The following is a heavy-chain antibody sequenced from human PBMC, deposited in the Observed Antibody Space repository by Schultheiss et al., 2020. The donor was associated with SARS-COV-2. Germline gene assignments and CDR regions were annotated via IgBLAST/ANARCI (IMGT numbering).Heavy chain of an antibody. CDR1: GGSFSGYY. Sequence: SETLSLTCAVYGGSFSGYYWSWIRQPPGKGLEWIGEINHGGSTNYNPSLKSRVIISVDTSKNQFSLKLSSVTAADTAVYYCARGGRCSSTSCHQPLGYYGMDVWGPGATVTVSS. J-gene: IGHJ6*02. CDR2: INHGGST. V-gene: IGHV4-34*01. D-gene: IGHD2-2*01. CDR3: ARGGRCSSTSCHQPLGYYGMDV.